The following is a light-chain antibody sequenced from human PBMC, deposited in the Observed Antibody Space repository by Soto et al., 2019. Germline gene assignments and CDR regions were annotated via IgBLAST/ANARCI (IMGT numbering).Light chain of an antibody. CDR2: EDN. CDR3: QSFDTNTRV. Sequence: NFMLTQPHSVSESPGKTVIISCTRSGGSIASNYVQWYQQRPDSAPTTVIYEDNQRPSGVPDRFSGSIDSSSNSASLTIPGLRTEDEPDYSCQSFDTNTRVFGTGTKVTVL. V-gene: IGLV6-57*04. J-gene: IGLJ1*01. CDR1: GGSIASNY.